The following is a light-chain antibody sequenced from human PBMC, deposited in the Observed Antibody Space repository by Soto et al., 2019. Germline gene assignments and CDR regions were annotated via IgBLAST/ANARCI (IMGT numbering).Light chain of an antibody. V-gene: IGKV3-20*01. Sequence: EIVLTQSPGTLSLSQGERATLSCRASQSVGHNYLAWYQQKPGQAPRILIFAASSRATGIPDRFSGSGSGSDFTLTISRLEPEESAVYYCQQYGTSPWAFGQGIKVEIK. CDR3: QQYGTSPWA. CDR2: AAS. CDR1: QSVGHNY. J-gene: IGKJ1*01.